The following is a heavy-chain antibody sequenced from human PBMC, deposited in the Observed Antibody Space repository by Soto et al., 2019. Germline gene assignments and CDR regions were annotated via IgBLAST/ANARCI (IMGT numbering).Heavy chain of an antibody. Sequence: QVQLVESGGGLVKPGGSLRLSCAASGFTFSDYYMSWIRQAPGKGLEWVSYVSGSGGTMYYADSVKGRFTISRDNAKNSLYLQMHSLRGEDTAVYYCARAGYCSGGSCFGDAFDFWGQGTMVTVSS. CDR3: ARAGYCSGGSCFGDAFDF. CDR2: VSGSGGTM. V-gene: IGHV3-11*01. CDR1: GFTFSDYY. J-gene: IGHJ3*01. D-gene: IGHD2-15*01.